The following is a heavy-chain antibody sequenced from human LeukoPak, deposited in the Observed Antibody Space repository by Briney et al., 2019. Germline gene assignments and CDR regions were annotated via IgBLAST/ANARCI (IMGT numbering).Heavy chain of an antibody. CDR2: ISAYNGNT. Sequence: ASVKVSCKASGYTFTGYYMHWVRQAPGQGLEWMGWISAYNGNTNYAQKLQGRVTMTTDTSTSTAYMELRSLRSDDTAVYYCARDSSGWWAGADYWGQGTLVTVSS. J-gene: IGHJ4*02. CDR3: ARDSSGWWAGADY. CDR1: GYTFTGYY. V-gene: IGHV1-18*04. D-gene: IGHD6-19*01.